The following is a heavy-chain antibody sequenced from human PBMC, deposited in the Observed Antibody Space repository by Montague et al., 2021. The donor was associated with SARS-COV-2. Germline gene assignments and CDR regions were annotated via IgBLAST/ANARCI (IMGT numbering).Heavy chain of an antibody. V-gene: IGHV4-34*01. D-gene: IGHD3-9*01. CDR3: TRGRAISTVFVPHQRWFDP. J-gene: IGHJ5*02. Sequence: SETLSLTCAVYGGSFSNYYWSWIRQPPGEGLQWIGEIHHSGGTNYNPSLKSRVTISVDTSKNQLYLKLSSVTAADTAVYDCTRGRAISTVFVPHQRWFDPWGQGTLVTVSS. CDR1: GGSFSNYY. CDR2: IHHSGGT.